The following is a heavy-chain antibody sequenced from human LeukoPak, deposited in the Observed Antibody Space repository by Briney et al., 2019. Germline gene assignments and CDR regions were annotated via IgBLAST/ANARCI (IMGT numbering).Heavy chain of an antibody. Sequence: SETLSLTCTVSGYSISSGYYWGWIRQPPGKGLEWIGSIYHSGSTYYNPSLKSRVTISVDTSKNQFSLKLSSVTAADTAVYYCARRVGVYYYYYMDVWGKGTTVTVSS. D-gene: IGHD3-10*01. CDR3: ARRVGVYYYYYMDV. V-gene: IGHV4-38-2*02. J-gene: IGHJ6*03. CDR1: GYSISSGYY. CDR2: IYHSGST.